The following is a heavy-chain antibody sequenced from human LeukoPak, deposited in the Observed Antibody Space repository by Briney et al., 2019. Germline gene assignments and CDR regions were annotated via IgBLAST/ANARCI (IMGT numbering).Heavy chain of an antibody. Sequence: GRSLRLSCAASGFTFSSYGMHWVRQAPGKGLEWVALISYDGTNKYYADSVKGRFTISRDNSKNALYLQMNSLRAEDTAVYYCAKNEGGANYYFDYWGQGTLVTVSS. CDR2: ISYDGTNK. CDR1: GFTFSSYG. V-gene: IGHV3-30*18. J-gene: IGHJ4*02. D-gene: IGHD1-1*01. CDR3: AKNEGGANYYFDY.